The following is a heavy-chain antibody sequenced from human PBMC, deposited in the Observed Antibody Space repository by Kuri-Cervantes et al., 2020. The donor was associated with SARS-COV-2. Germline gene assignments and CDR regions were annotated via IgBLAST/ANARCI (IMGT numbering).Heavy chain of an antibody. CDR1: GGTFSSYA. CDR3: ARDAGSIAVAGHAPWAFDI. D-gene: IGHD6-19*01. V-gene: IGHV1-69*13. CDR2: IIPIFGTA. J-gene: IGHJ3*02. Sequence: SVKVSCKASGGTFSSYAISWVRQAPGQGLEWMGGIIPIFGTANYAQKFQGRVTITADESTSTAYMELSSLRSEDTAVYYCARDAGSIAVAGHAPWAFDIWGQGTMVTDSS.